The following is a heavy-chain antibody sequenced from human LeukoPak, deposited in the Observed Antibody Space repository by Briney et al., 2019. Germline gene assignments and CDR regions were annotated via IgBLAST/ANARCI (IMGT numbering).Heavy chain of an antibody. CDR1: GFTLTTYA. J-gene: IGHJ4*02. V-gene: IGHV3-30-3*01. D-gene: IGHD3/OR15-3a*01. CDR2: ISSDGNNK. CDR3: ARDDFSAPELFDY. Sequence: GGSLRLSCAASGFTLTTYAFHWVRQAPGKGLEWVTLISSDGNNKYYADSVKGRFTVSRDISKNTLYLQMDSLLPEDTAVYYCARDDFSAPELFDYWGQGTLVTVSS.